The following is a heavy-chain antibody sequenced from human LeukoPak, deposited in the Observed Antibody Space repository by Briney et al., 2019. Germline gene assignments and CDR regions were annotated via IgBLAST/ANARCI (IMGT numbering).Heavy chain of an antibody. D-gene: IGHD3-22*01. CDR3: ARDRDSSGYWDY. CDR1: GGTFSSYA. V-gene: IGHV1-69*13. J-gene: IGHJ4*02. Sequence: GASVKVSCKASGGTFSSYAISWVRQAPGQGLEWMGGIIPIFGTANYAQKFQGRVTITADESTSTAYMELSSLRSEDTAVYYCARDRDSSGYWDYWGQGTLVTVSS. CDR2: IIPIFGTA.